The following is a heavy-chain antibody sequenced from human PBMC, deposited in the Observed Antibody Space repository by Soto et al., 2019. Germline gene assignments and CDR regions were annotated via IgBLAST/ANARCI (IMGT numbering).Heavy chain of an antibody. J-gene: IGHJ5*02. CDR2: IYYSGST. CDR1: GGSISSYY. CDR3: AREYCSGGSCYSGNWFDP. V-gene: IGHV4-59*01. Sequence: PSETLSLTCTVSGGSISSYYWSWIRQPPGKGLEWIGYIYYSGSTNYNPSLKSRVTISVDTSKNQFSLKLSSVTAADTAVYYCAREYCSGGSCYSGNWFDPWGQGTLVTGSS. D-gene: IGHD2-15*01.